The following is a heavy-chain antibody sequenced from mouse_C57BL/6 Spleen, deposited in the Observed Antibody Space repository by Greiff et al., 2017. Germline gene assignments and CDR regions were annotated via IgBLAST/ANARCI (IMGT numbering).Heavy chain of an antibody. J-gene: IGHJ3*01. CDR2: IDPSDSYT. V-gene: IGHV1-69*01. CDR3: ARSGLGTWFAY. CDR1: GYTFTSYW. D-gene: IGHD4-1*01. Sequence: QVQLQQPGAELVMPGASVKLSCTASGYTFTSYWMHWVKQRPGQGLEWIGEIDPSDSYTNYNQKFKGKSTLTVDKSSSTAYMQLSSLTSEDSAVYYCARSGLGTWFAYWGQGTLVTVSA.